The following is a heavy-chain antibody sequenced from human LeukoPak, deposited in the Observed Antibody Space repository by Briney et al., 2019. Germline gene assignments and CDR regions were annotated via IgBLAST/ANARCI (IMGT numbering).Heavy chain of an antibody. CDR3: ARGVTILGVVGNWFDP. D-gene: IGHD3-3*01. Sequence: PSETLSLTCTVSGGSISSYYWSWIRQPAGKGLEWIGRIYTSGSTNYNPSLKSRVTMSVDTSKNQFSLKLSSVTAADTAGYYCARGVTILGVVGNWFDPWGQGTLVTVSS. J-gene: IGHJ5*02. V-gene: IGHV4-4*07. CDR1: GGSISSYY. CDR2: IYTSGST.